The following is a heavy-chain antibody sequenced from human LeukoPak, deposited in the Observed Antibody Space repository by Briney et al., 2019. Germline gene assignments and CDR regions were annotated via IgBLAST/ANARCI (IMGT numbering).Heavy chain of an antibody. J-gene: IGHJ4*02. CDR3: TRGAGWLIDY. V-gene: IGHV4-59*01. D-gene: IGHD3-16*01. CDR2: IYYSGST. CDR1: GGSISSYY. Sequence: SETLSLTCTVSGGSISSYYWSWIRQPPGKGLEWVGYIYYSGSTNYNPSLKSRVTISADTSKNQFSLKLNSVTAADTAVYYCTRGAGWLIDYWGQGILVTVSS.